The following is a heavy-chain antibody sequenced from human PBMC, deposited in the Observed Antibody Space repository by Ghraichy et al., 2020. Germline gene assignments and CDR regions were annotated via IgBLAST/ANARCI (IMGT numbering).Heavy chain of an antibody. CDR1: GYTFTSYG. CDR2: ISAYNGNT. V-gene: IGHV1-18*01. D-gene: IGHD3-22*01. J-gene: IGHJ5*02. Sequence: ASVKVSCKASGYTFTSYGISWVRQAPGQGLEWMGWISAYNGNTNYAQKLQGRVTMTTDTSTSTAYMELRSLRSDDTAVYYCAREQGIYYDTRENWFDPWGQGTLVTVSS. CDR3: AREQGIYYDTRENWFDP.